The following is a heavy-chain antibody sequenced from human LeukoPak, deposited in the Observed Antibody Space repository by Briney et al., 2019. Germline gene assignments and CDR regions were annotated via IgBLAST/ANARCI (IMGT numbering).Heavy chain of an antibody. CDR3: ARDGTAGDIDY. V-gene: IGHV1-46*01. CDR2: ISPSGGST. D-gene: IGHD2-21*02. Sequence: ASVKVSCKAFGYTFTSNYMHWVRQAPGQGPEWMGVISPSGGSTTYAQKFQGRVTLTRDMPTCTAYMELSRLRTDDTAVYYCARDGTAGDIDYWGQGTLVTVSS. CDR1: GYTFTSNY. J-gene: IGHJ4*02.